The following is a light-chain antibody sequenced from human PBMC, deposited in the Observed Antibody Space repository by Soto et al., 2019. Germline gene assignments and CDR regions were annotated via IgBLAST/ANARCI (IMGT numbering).Light chain of an antibody. CDR1: QSIANY. CDR2: AAS. J-gene: IGKJ4*01. CDR3: QQVFTPPLT. Sequence: DIQMTQSPSSLSASVGDRVTITCRASQSIANYLNWYQQKPGKAPKLLISAASSLQSGVPSRFSGSGSGTDFTLTISSLQPEDFATYYCQQVFTPPLTFGGGAKVEIK. V-gene: IGKV1-39*01.